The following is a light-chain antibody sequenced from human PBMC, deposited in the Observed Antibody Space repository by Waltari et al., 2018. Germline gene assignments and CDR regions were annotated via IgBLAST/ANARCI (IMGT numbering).Light chain of an antibody. CDR2: WAS. CDR1: PSVLYSSNKKNY. Sequence: DIVMTQSPDSLAVSPCEGATIHCQSSPSVLYSSNKKNYLAWYQQSPGQPPKLLIYWASTRESGVPDRFSGSGSGTDFTLIISSLQAEDVAVYYCQQYYSDPWTFGQGTKVEIK. J-gene: IGKJ1*01. CDR3: QQYYSDPWT. V-gene: IGKV4-1*01.